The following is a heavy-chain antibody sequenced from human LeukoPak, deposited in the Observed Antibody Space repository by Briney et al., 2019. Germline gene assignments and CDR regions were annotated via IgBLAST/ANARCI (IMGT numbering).Heavy chain of an antibody. Sequence: GGSLRLSCAASGITFSSHWMHWVRQAPGKGLVWVSRINGEGLSTSYAGSVQGRFTISRDNAKNTLYLQMNSLRAEDTAVYYCARARGSSYGLFDYWGQGTLVTVSS. CDR2: INGEGLST. V-gene: IGHV3-74*01. J-gene: IGHJ4*02. CDR3: ARARGSSYGLFDY. CDR1: GITFSSHW. D-gene: IGHD5-18*01.